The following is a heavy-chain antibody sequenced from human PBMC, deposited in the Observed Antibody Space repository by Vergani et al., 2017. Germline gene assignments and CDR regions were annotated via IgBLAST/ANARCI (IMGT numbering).Heavy chain of an antibody. Sequence: DVQLVESGGDLVQPGGSLRLSCAASGFTFSSYSMNWVRQAPGKGLEWISYISTTSDTIYYADSVRGRFTISRDNAKNSLYLEMNSLRVEDTAVYYCARDGNTVGYCSSTSCYTGAFDIWGQGTMVTVSS. D-gene: IGHD2-2*02. CDR1: GFTFSSYS. V-gene: IGHV3-48*01. CDR3: ARDGNTVGYCSSTSCYTGAFDI. J-gene: IGHJ3*02. CDR2: ISTTSDTI.